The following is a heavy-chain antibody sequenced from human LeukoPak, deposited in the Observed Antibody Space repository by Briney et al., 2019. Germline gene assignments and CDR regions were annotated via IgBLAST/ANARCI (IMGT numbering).Heavy chain of an antibody. J-gene: IGHJ5*02. Sequence: ASVTVSCTASGYTFTDYYVHWVRQAPGQGLEWMGWINPNSGGTNYAQKFQGTVTMTRDTSISTAYMELTRLRSDDTAVYYCAREPGNYDILTDYYEGNGFDPWGQGTLVTVSS. CDR3: AREPGNYDILTDYYEGNGFDP. CDR1: GYTFTDYY. D-gene: IGHD3-9*01. CDR2: INPNSGGT. V-gene: IGHV1-2*02.